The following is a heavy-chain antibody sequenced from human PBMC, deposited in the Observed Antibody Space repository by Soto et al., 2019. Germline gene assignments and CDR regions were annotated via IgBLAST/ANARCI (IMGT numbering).Heavy chain of an antibody. CDR2: ISSDGNNK. J-gene: IGHJ4*02. Sequence: QVQLVESGGGVVQPERSLRLSCAASGFTVSAYTMHWVRQAPGKGLEWVAVISSDGNNKYYTDSVKGRFTISRDTSTNTLYLQMNRLRAEDTAVSYCDRWAQPRVDYWGQGTLVTVAS. V-gene: IGHV3-30-3*01. CDR3: DRWAQPRVDY. CDR1: GFTVSAYT.